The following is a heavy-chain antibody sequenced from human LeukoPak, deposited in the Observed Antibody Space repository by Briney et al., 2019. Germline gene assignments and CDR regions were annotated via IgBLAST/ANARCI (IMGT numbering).Heavy chain of an antibody. J-gene: IGHJ3*02. D-gene: IGHD6-19*01. V-gene: IGHV3-49*01. CDR2: IRSKAYEAAT. Sequence: GRSLRLSCSTSGFTFGAYAMSWFRQAPGKGLEWVSFIRSKAYEAATEYTASVRGRFTISRDDSKSIAYLQMNSLKIEDTAVYSCARVRTSGWYFDAFDIWGQGTMVTVSP. CDR1: GFTFGAYA. CDR3: ARVRTSGWYFDAFDI.